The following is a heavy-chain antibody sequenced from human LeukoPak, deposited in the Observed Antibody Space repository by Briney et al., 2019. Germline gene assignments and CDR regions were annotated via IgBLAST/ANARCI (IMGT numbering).Heavy chain of an antibody. CDR2: INHNGNVN. V-gene: IGHV3-7*03. CDR3: ARGGGLDV. D-gene: IGHD3-16*01. Sequence: GGSLRLSCAASGFTFSSYWMNWARQAPGKGLEWVASINHNGNVNYYVDSVKGRFTISRDNAKNSLYLQMSNLRAEDTAVYFWARGGGLDVRGQGATVTGSS. CDR1: GFTFSSYW. J-gene: IGHJ6*02.